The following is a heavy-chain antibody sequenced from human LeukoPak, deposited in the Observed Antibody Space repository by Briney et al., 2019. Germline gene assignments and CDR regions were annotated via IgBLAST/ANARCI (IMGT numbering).Heavy chain of an antibody. CDR1: GFTFSSYA. CDR2: ISGSGGST. Sequence: GGSLRLSCAASGFTFSSYAMSWLRQAPGKGLEWVSAISGSGGSTYYADSVKGRFTISRDNSKNTLYLQMNSLRAEDTAVYYCAKDSSMVRGVITDFDYWGQGTLVTVSS. D-gene: IGHD3-10*01. J-gene: IGHJ4*02. V-gene: IGHV3-23*01. CDR3: AKDSSMVRGVITDFDY.